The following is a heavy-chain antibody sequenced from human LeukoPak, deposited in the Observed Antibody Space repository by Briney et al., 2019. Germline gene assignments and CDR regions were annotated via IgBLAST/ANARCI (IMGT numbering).Heavy chain of an antibody. Sequence: SETLSLTCTVSGGSISSYYWSWIRQPPGKGLEWIGYIYYSGSTNYNPSLKSRVTISVDTSKNQFSLKLSSVTAADTAVYYCARVGPRGYSGYVPYYFDYWGQGTLVTVSS. V-gene: IGHV4-59*01. CDR3: ARVGPRGYSGYVPYYFDY. D-gene: IGHD5-12*01. CDR2: IYYSGST. J-gene: IGHJ4*02. CDR1: GGSISSYY.